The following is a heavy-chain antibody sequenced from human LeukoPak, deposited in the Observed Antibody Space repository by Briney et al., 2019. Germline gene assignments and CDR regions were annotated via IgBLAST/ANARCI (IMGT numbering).Heavy chain of an antibody. CDR2: ISSSSSYI. D-gene: IGHD5-12*01. V-gene: IGHV3-21*01. Sequence: GGSLRLSCAASGFTFSSYSMNWVRQAPGKGLEWVSSISSSSSYIYYADSVKGRFTISRDNSKNTLNLQMNSLRPEDTAVYYCAKGLGYSDYEWCFDYWGQGSRVTVSS. CDR1: GFTFSSYS. J-gene: IGHJ4*02. CDR3: AKGLGYSDYEWCFDY.